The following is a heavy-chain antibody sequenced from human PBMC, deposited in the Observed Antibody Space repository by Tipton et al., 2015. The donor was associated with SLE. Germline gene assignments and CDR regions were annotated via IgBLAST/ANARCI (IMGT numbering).Heavy chain of an antibody. D-gene: IGHD7-27*01. CDR2: IYPPDSDT. Sequence: VQLVQSGAEVKKSGESLKISCKGSGYSFASYWIGRVRQMPEKGLEWMGLIYPPDSDTRYSPSFQGRVTLSVDKSISTAYLQWSSLKASDTAMYYCVRGPWAYYYYMDVWGKGTKVTVSS. V-gene: IGHV5-51*03. CDR1: GYSFASYW. CDR3: VRGPWAYYYYMDV. J-gene: IGHJ6*03.